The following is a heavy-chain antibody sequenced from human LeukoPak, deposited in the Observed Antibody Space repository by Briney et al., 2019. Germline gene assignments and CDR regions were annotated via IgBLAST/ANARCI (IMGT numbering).Heavy chain of an antibody. V-gene: IGHV3-7*01. Sequence: GGSLRLSCAASGFIFSGDWMSWVRQAPGKGLEWVANIKHDGSETYYVDSLRGRFTISRDNAKNSLYLQMNSLRAEDTAVYYCARDPGTLVRGSKRGYDGNYYYMDVWGKGTTVTISS. CDR1: GFIFSGDW. J-gene: IGHJ6*03. CDR3: ARDPGTLVRGSKRGYDGNYYYMDV. D-gene: IGHD3-10*01. CDR2: IKHDGSET.